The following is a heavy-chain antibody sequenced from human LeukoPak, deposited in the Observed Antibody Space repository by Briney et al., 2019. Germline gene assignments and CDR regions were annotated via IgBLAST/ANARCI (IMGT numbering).Heavy chain of an antibody. V-gene: IGHV3-7*03. CDR3: ARSIPYGTTWYGRSDY. Sequence: PGGSLRLSCAASGFTFSSCAMNWVRLAPGKGLEWVANIKPDGTTKFYVDSVKGRFTISRDNALNSLYLQMNSLRAEDTAIYYCARSIPYGTTWYGRSDYWGQGTLVTVSS. D-gene: IGHD6-13*01. J-gene: IGHJ4*02. CDR1: GFTFSSCA. CDR2: IKPDGTTK.